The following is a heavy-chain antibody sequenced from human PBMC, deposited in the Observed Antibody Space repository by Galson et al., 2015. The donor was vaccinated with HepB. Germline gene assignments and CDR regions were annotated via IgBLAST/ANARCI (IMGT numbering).Heavy chain of an antibody. J-gene: IGHJ4*02. V-gene: IGHV3-30*02. CDR3: ANTYGSGSYHGGY. CDR2: IRYDGSNK. CDR1: GFTFSSYG. Sequence: SLRLSCAASGFTFSSYGMHWVRQAPGKGLEWVAFIRYDGSNKYYADSVKGRFTISRDNSKNTLYLQMNSLRAEDTAVYYCANTYGSGSYHGGYWGQRTLVTVSS. D-gene: IGHD3-10*01.